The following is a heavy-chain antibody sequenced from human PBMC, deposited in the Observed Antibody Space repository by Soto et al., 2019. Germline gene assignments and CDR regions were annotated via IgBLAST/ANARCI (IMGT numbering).Heavy chain of an antibody. J-gene: IGHJ6*02. D-gene: IGHD3-3*01. V-gene: IGHV1-69*13. CDR3: ARVRKSNYDFWSGPKVSLYYYYGMDV. CDR2: IIPIFGTA. Sequence: AVKVSCKASGGTFSRYAISGVRQAPGQGVEWMGGIIPIFGTANYAQKFQGRVTISADESTSTAYMELSSLRSEDTAVHYCARVRKSNYDFWSGPKVSLYYYYGMDVWGQGTTVTVSS. CDR1: GGTFSRYA.